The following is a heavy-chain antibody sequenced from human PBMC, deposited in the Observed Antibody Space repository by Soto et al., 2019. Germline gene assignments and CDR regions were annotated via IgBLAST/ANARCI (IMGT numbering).Heavy chain of an antibody. Sequence: PSETLSLTCAVYGGSFSGYYWSWIRQPPGKGLEWIGEINHSGSTNYNPSLKSRVTISVDTSKNQFSLKLSSVTAADTAVYYCAHTYYYDSSADYWGQGTLVTVSS. CDR2: INHSGST. V-gene: IGHV4-34*01. CDR1: GGSFSGYY. CDR3: AHTYYYDSSADY. D-gene: IGHD3-22*01. J-gene: IGHJ4*02.